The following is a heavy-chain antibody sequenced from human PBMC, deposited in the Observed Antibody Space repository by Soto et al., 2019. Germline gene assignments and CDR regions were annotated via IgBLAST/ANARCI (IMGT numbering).Heavy chain of an antibody. Sequence: QVKLVQSGAEVKKPGASVKVSCKASGYTFTSHGISWVRQAPGRGLEWMGWLSAYNGNTKYAQKLQGRVTMTTDTSTGTAYMELRSLRFDDTAVYYCAREVSSMFQTAGLGHYGMDVWGQGTTVTVSS. J-gene: IGHJ6*02. CDR3: AREVSSMFQTAGLGHYGMDV. CDR2: LSAYNGNT. D-gene: IGHD2-21*02. CDR1: GYTFTSHG. V-gene: IGHV1-18*01.